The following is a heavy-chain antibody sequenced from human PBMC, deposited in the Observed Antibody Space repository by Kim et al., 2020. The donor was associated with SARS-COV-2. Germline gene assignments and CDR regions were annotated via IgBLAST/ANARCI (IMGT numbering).Heavy chain of an antibody. Sequence: GGSLRLSCAASGFTFSSYWMTWVRQAPGKGLEWVANIKQDGSDKYYVGSVQGRFTISRDNAHNSVYLQMNSLRAEDTAVYYCARDSERSMSWPDVRDYWGQGTLVTVSS. V-gene: IGHV3-7*03. J-gene: IGHJ4*02. D-gene: IGHD1-26*01. CDR1: GFTFSSYW. CDR2: IKQDGSDK. CDR3: ARDSERSMSWPDVRDY.